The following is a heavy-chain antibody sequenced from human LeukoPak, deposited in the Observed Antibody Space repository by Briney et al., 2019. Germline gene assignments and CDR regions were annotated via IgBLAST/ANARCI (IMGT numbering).Heavy chain of an antibody. Sequence: GGSLRLSCAASGFTFSSYAMSWVRQAPGKGLEWVSAISGSGGSTYYADSVKGRFTISKDNAKNTLYLQMNSLRAEDTALYYCARVQHSSSWYIDYWGQGTLVTVSS. CDR3: ARVQHSSSWYIDY. D-gene: IGHD6-13*01. J-gene: IGHJ4*02. CDR1: GFTFSSYA. V-gene: IGHV3-23*01. CDR2: ISGSGGST.